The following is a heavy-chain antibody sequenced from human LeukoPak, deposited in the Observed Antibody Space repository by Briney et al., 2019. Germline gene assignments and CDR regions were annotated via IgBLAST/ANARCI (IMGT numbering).Heavy chain of an antibody. J-gene: IGHJ4*02. CDR2: INPDSGVT. D-gene: IGHD1-26*01. Sequence: ASVKVSCKASGYTFTAYYVHCVRQAPGQGLEWMGRINPDSGVTDYAQQFQGRVTMTRDTSISTAYMELSRLRSDDTAVYYRARLKSREERWGQGTLVTVSS. CDR1: GYTFTAYY. V-gene: IGHV1-2*06. CDR3: ARLKSREER.